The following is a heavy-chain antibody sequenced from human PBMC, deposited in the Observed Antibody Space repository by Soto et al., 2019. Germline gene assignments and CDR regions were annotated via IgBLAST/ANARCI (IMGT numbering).Heavy chain of an antibody. V-gene: IGHV4-39*01. CDR1: GGSISSSSYY. CDR2: IYYSGST. Sequence: QLQLQEPGPGLVKPSETLSLTCTVSGGSISSSSYYWGWIRQPPGKGLEWIGRIYYSGSTYYNPSPKRGITISVDTAKNQFSPKLGSVTAADTAVYYWARHSLNPGGGLYWGQGTLVTVSS. J-gene: IGHJ4*02. D-gene: IGHD3-16*01. CDR3: ARHSLNPGGGLY.